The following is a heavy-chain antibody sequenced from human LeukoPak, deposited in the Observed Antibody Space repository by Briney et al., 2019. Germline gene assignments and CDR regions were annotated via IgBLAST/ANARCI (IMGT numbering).Heavy chain of an antibody. Sequence: QPGGSLRLSCAASGFTFSNSWMAWVRQAPGKGLEWVAHIQQGGTERYYVDSVKGRFTISRDNAKSSLYLQMNSLRDEDTALYFCATEAYYHFDYWGQGTLVTVSS. CDR3: ATEAYYHFDY. CDR2: IQQGGTER. J-gene: IGHJ4*02. D-gene: IGHD3-10*01. V-gene: IGHV3-7*01. CDR1: GFTFSNSW.